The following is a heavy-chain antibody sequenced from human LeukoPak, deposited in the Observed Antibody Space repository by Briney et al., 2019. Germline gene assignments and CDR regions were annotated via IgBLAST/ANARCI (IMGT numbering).Heavy chain of an antibody. J-gene: IGHJ4*02. Sequence: SQTLSLTFTVSGGSISSGSYYWSWIRQPAGKGLEWIGRIYTSGSTNYNPSLKSRVTISVDTSKNQFSLKLSSVTAADTAVYYCAGTGPYYFDYWGQGTLVTVSS. CDR2: IYTSGST. CDR1: GGSISSGSYY. V-gene: IGHV4-61*02. CDR3: AGTGPYYFDY.